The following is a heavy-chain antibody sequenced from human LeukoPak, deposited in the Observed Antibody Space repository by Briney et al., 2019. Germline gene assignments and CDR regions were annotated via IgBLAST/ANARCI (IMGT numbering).Heavy chain of an antibody. Sequence: PSETLSLTCTVSGGSISSSSYYWGWIRQPPGKGLEWIGSIYYSGSTYYNPSLKSRVTISVDTSKNQSSLKLSSVTAADTAVYYCARHPIAVAVCWFDPWGQGTLVTVSS. CDR3: ARHPIAVAVCWFDP. J-gene: IGHJ5*02. CDR2: IYYSGST. CDR1: GGSISSSSYY. D-gene: IGHD6-19*01. V-gene: IGHV4-39*01.